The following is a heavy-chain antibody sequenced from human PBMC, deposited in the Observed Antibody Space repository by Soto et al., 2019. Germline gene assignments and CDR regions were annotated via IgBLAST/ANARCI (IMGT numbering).Heavy chain of an antibody. J-gene: IGHJ6*02. Sequence: ASVKCSFKASGYTFTGYYMHWVRQAPGQGLECIGWINPNSGGTNYAQKFQGWVTMTRDTSISTAYMELSRLRSDETAVYYFAKVGASLSGSYYEVYYGMDVLGQKTTVTVS. CDR1: GYTFTGYY. V-gene: IGHV1-2*04. CDR2: INPNSGGT. D-gene: IGHD3-10*01. CDR3: AKVGASLSGSYYEVYYGMDV.